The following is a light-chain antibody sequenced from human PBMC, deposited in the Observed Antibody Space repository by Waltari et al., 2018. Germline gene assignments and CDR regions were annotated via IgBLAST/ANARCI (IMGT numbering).Light chain of an antibody. V-gene: IGLV3-21*04. CDR1: NIETNR. J-gene: IGLJ1*01. Sequence: YVLTQPPSVSVAPGQTATITCGADNIETNRVHWYQPKPGQAPILIMFYDSVRPSGIPERFSGSNSGNPATLTISRVEAGDEADYYCQVWDSYRHHYVFGTGTKVTVL. CDR3: QVWDSYRHHYV. CDR2: YDS.